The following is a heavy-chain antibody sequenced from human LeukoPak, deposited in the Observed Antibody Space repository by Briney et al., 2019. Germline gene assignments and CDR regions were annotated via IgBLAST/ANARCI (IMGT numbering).Heavy chain of an antibody. V-gene: IGHV3-7*01. CDR3: ARDIFDF. Sequence: GGSLRLSCAASGFTLSSYWTSWVRQAPGKGLEWVANIKQDGSEKHYVDSVMGRFTISRDNTKNSLYLQMNSLRVEDTAVYYCARDIFDFWGQGTLVTVSS. J-gene: IGHJ4*02. CDR2: IKQDGSEK. CDR1: GFTLSSYW.